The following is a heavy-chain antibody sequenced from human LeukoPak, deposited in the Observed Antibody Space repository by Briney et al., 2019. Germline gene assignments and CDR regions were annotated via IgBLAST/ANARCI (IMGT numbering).Heavy chain of an antibody. CDR1: GGTFSSYA. CDR2: IIPILGIA. CDR3: ASSHGAGSYYNVRFHY. J-gene: IGHJ4*02. Sequence: SVKVSCKASGGTFSSYAISWVRQAPGQGLEWMGRIIPILGIANYAQKFQGRVTITADKSTSTAYMELSSLRSEDTAVYYCASSHGAGSYYNVRFHYWGQGTLVTVS. D-gene: IGHD3-10*01. V-gene: IGHV1-69*04.